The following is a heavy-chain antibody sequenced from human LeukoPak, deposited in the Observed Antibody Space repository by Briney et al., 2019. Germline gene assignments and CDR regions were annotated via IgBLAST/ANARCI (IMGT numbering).Heavy chain of an antibody. J-gene: IGHJ4*02. CDR2: MIGNGET. CDR3: AKANWVSSADAVW. CDR1: RLSFSKYA. Sequence: GGCLRLSCAASRLSFSKYAMSCAPDGPARGPGWGVRMIGNGETFYADSVNGRFILCRDDSRNTVYIQINNLRVDDTAKYYCAKANWVSSADAVWWGQGTQVTVSS. V-gene: IGHV3-23*01. D-gene: IGHD2-8*01.